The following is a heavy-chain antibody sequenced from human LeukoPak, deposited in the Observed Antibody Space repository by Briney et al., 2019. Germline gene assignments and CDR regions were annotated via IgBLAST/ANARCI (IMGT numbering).Heavy chain of an antibody. V-gene: IGHV4-59*01. CDR3: ARVLPVINWFDP. J-gene: IGHJ5*02. CDR1: GGSISSYY. CDR2: IYYSGST. Sequence: SETLPLTCTVSGGSISSYYWSWIRQPPGKGLEWIGYIYYSGSTNYNPSLKSRVTISVDTPKNQLSLKLSSVTTADTAVYYCARVLPVINWFDPWGQGTLVTVSS. D-gene: IGHD3-9*01.